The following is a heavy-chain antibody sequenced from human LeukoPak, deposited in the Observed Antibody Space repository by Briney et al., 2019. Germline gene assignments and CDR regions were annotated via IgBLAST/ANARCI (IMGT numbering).Heavy chain of an antibody. V-gene: IGHV4-59*08. J-gene: IGHJ5*02. CDR3: ARARGVMTTVTGGRWFDP. CDR1: GGSISSYY. CDR2: IYYSGST. Sequence: SETLSLTCTVSGGSISSYYWSWIRQPPGKGLEWIGYIYYSGSTNYNPSLKSRVTISVDTSKNQFSLKLSSVTAADTAVYYCARARGVMTTVTGGRWFDPWGQGTLVTVSS. D-gene: IGHD4-17*01.